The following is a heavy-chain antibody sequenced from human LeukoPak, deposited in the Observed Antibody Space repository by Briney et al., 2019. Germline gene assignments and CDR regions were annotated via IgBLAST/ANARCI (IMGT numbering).Heavy chain of an antibody. Sequence: GGSLRLSCAASGFTFSSYWMSWVRQAPGKGLEWVANIKQDGSEKYYVDSVKGRFTISRDNAKNSLYLQMNSLRAEDTAVYYCARSGHDSSGYWGGLDYWGQGTLVTVSS. CDR2: IKQDGSEK. J-gene: IGHJ4*02. V-gene: IGHV3-7*01. CDR3: ARSGHDSSGYWGGLDY. D-gene: IGHD3-22*01. CDR1: GFTFSSYW.